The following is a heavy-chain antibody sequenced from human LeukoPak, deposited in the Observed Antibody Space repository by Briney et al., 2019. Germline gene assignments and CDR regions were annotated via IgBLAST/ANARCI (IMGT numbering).Heavy chain of an antibody. J-gene: IGHJ4*02. V-gene: IGHV4-39*07. CDR1: GGSFSSSSYY. D-gene: IGHD2-2*01. Sequence: SETLSLTCTVSGGSFSSSSYYWGWIRQPPGKGLEWIGSMYYSGSTYYNASLRSRVTISVDTSKNQFSLKLSSVTAADTAVYYCASLGYCSSTSCYGTFDYWGQGTLVTVSS. CDR3: ASLGYCSSTSCYGTFDY. CDR2: MYYSGST.